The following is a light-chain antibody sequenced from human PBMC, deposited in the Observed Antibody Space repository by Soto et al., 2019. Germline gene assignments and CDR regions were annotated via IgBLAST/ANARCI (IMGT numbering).Light chain of an antibody. CDR3: KTWGHGVQV. V-gene: IGLV4-69*01. J-gene: IGLJ1*01. CDR1: SGHSSYA. Sequence: QLVLTQSPSASASLGASVKLTCTLSSGHSSYAIAWHQQQPEKGPRYLMKLNSDGSHSKGDGIPDRFSGSSSGAERYLTISSLQSDDEAVYYCKTWGHGVQVFGTGTNVTVL. CDR2: LNSDGSH.